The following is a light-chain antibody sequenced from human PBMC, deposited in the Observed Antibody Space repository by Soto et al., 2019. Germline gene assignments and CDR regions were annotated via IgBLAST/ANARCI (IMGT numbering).Light chain of an antibody. CDR1: QSLVYNDGNTY. V-gene: IGKV2D-30*01. CDR2: EVS. CDR3: MQDTHWLGT. Sequence: DDVMTQSPLSLPVTLGQPASISCRSSQSLVYNDGNTYLDWFQQRPGQSPRRLIYEVSNWDSGVPDRFSGSESGTDFTLKISRVEAEDVGVYYCMQDTHWLGTFGQGTKVEIK. J-gene: IGKJ1*01.